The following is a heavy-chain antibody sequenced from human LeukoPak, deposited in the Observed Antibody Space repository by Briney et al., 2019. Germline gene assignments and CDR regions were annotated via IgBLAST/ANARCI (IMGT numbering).Heavy chain of an antibody. CDR2: ISRRSSYL. Sequence: GGSLRLSCAASGFTFSSYSMNWVRQAPGKGLEWVSCISRRSSYLYHADSVKGRFTISRDDAKNSVYLQMNSLRAEDTAVCYCARVGRSGLLTGGDYYYYMDVWGKGTTVTVSS. CDR3: ARVGRSGLLTGGDYYYYMDV. CDR1: GFTFSSYS. J-gene: IGHJ6*03. D-gene: IGHD1-26*01. V-gene: IGHV3-21*01.